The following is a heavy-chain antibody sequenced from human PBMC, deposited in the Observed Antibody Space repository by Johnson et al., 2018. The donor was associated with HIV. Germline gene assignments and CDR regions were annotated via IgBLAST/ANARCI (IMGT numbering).Heavy chain of an antibody. Sequence: QVQLVESGGGVVQPGRSLRLSCAASGFTFSNYAMHWVRQAPGKGLEWVAILPYDGSNKYYADSVKGRFTISRDNAKNSLYLQMNSLRAEDTAVYYCVRDLVVGDHSTPLTLAFDIWGQGTMVTVSS. V-gene: IGHV3-30-3*01. J-gene: IGHJ3*02. CDR3: VRDLVVGDHSTPLTLAFDI. CDR1: GFTFSNYA. CDR2: LPYDGSNK. D-gene: IGHD1-26*01.